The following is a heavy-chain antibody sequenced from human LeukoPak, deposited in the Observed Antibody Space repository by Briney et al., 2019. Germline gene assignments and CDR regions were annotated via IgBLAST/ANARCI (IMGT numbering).Heavy chain of an antibody. D-gene: IGHD3-10*01. J-gene: IGHJ6*02. Sequence: NPGVSLRLSCAASGFAFRNYSMNWVRQAPGKGLEWVSSTSSGGAYIYYAESLKGRFTISRDNAKNLLHLQMNSLRVEDTAVYYCARPLRAPDYYPGMDVWGQGTTVTVSS. CDR2: TSSGGAYI. CDR3: ARPLRAPDYYPGMDV. V-gene: IGHV3-21*01. CDR1: GFAFRNYS.